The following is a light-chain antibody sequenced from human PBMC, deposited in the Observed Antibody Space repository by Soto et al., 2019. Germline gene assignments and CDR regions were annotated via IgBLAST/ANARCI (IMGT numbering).Light chain of an antibody. Sequence: DTQMTQSPSSLSASVGDRVTITCQASRDISNFLNWYQQKPGSVPKVLIYAASKSAAGAPPRFSGGGYGTHFTFTISSLQPEDVATYYCQHYDDLPSMTFGQGTRLEIK. J-gene: IGKJ5*01. CDR1: RDISNF. CDR3: QHYDDLPSMT. V-gene: IGKV1-33*01. CDR2: AAS.